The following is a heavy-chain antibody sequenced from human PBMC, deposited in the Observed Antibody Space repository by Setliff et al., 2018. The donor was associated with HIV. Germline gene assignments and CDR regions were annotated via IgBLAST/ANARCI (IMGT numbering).Heavy chain of an antibody. CDR1: GYTFTDYY. Sequence: ASVKVSCKASGYTFTDYYMHWVRQAPGQGLEWMGWIKPNSGGTNYAQKFQGRVTMTRDTSISTAYTDLSRLRSDDTAVYYCARDGDYGEYGAWGQGTLVTVSS. D-gene: IGHD4-17*01. V-gene: IGHV1-2*02. J-gene: IGHJ5*02. CDR3: ARDGDYGEYGA. CDR2: IKPNSGGT.